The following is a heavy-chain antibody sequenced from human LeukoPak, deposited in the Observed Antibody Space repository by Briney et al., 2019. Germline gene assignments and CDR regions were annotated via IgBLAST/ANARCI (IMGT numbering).Heavy chain of an antibody. J-gene: IGHJ4*02. CDR2: ISGSGGST. V-gene: IGHV3-23*01. D-gene: IGHD3-22*01. CDR3: AKDSPDYYDSSGYASDY. CDR1: GLTFSSYA. Sequence: GGSLRLSCAASGLTFSSYAMSWVRQAPGKGLEWVSAISGSGGSTYYADSVKGRFTISRDNSKNTLYLQMNSLRAEDTAVYYCAKDSPDYYDSSGYASDYWGQGTLVTVSS.